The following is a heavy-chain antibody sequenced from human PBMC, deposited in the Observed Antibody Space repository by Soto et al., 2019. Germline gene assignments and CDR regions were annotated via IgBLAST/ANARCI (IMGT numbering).Heavy chain of an antibody. D-gene: IGHD1-26*01. CDR3: ARLVGAQSAYYYGMDV. J-gene: IGHJ6*02. CDR1: GGTFSSYA. CDR2: IIPIFGTA. V-gene: IGHV1-69*01. Sequence: QVQLVQSGAEVKKPGSSVKVSCKASGGTFSSYAISWVRQAPGQGLEWMGGIIPIFGTANYAQKFQGRVTITADESTSTAYMELSSLRSEDTAVYYCARLVGAQSAYYYGMDVWGQGTTVTVSS.